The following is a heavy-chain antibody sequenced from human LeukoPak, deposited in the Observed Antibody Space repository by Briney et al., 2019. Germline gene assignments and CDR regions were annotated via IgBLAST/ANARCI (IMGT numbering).Heavy chain of an antibody. CDR1: GGSISSYY. CDR2: IYYSGST. Sequence: SETLSLTCTVSGGSISSYYWSWIRQPPGKGLEWIGYIYYSGSTNYNPSLKSRVTISVDTSKNQFSLKLSSATAADTAVYYCASFFDYYDSSDGAFDIWGQGTMVTVSS. D-gene: IGHD3-22*01. J-gene: IGHJ3*02. V-gene: IGHV4-59*01. CDR3: ASFFDYYDSSDGAFDI.